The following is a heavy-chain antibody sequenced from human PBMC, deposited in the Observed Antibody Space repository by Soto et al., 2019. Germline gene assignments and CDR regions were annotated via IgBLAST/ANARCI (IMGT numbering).Heavy chain of an antibody. V-gene: IGHV4-34*01. CDR2: INHSGST. CDR1: GGSFSGYY. CDR3: ARGGRPRPVEMATAAHDY. J-gene: IGHJ4*02. D-gene: IGHD5-18*01. Sequence: PSETLSLTCAVYGGSFSGYYWSWIRQPPGKGLEWIGEINHSGSTNYNPSLKSRVTISVDTSKNQFSLKLSSVTAADTAVYYCARGGRPRPVEMATAAHDYWGQGTLVTVSS.